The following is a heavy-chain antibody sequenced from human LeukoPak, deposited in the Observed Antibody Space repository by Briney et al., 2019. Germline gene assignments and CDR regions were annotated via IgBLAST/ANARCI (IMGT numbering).Heavy chain of an antibody. V-gene: IGHV4-4*07. CDR3: ARDRVELSSSLEYYYYYMDV. Sequence: SETLSLTCTVSGGSISSYYWSWIRQPAGKGLEWIGRIYTSGSTNYNPSLKSRVTMSVDTSKNQFSLKLSSVTAADTAVYYCARDRVELSSSLEYYYYYMDVWGKGTTVTVSS. CDR2: IYTSGST. J-gene: IGHJ6*03. CDR1: GGSISSYY. D-gene: IGHD6-6*01.